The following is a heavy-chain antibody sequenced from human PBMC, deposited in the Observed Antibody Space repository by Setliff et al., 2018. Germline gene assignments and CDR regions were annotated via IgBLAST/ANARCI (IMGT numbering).Heavy chain of an antibody. J-gene: IGHJ4*02. D-gene: IGHD2-15*01. V-gene: IGHV7-4-1*02. CDR1: GYTFTNYA. CDR3: ARGYCSGGSCADFDY. Sequence: ASVKVSCKASGYTFTNYAMNWVRQAPGQGLEWMGWINTNTGFPTYAQGFTGRFVFSLDTSVGTAYLQISSVKAEDTAVYYCARGYCSGGSCADFDYWGQGTLVTVSS. CDR2: INTNTGFP.